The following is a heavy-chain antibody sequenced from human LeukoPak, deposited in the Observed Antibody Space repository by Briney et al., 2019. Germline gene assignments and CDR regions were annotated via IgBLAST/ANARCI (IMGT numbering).Heavy chain of an antibody. J-gene: IGHJ4*02. CDR1: GYTFTSYG. CDR2: ISAYNGNT. D-gene: IGHD3-22*01. CDR3: ARDRRYYDSSGYYPDY. Sequence: ASVKVSCKASGYTFTSYGISWVRQAPGQGLEWMGWISAYNGNTNYAQKLQGRVTMTTDTSTSTAYMELRSLRSDDTAVYYCARDRRYYDSSGYYPDYWGQGTLVIVSS. V-gene: IGHV1-18*01.